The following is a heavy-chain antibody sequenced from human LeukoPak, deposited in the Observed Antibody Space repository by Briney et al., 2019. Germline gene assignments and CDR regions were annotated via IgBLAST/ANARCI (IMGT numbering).Heavy chain of an antibody. CDR2: IRYDGSNK. D-gene: IGHD3-16*02. V-gene: IGHV3-30*02. CDR3: ARDVSYDYVWGSYRSGEDAFDI. J-gene: IGHJ3*02. CDR1: AFTFSSYG. Sequence: GRSLRPSCAASAFTFSSYGMHWVRQAPGKGREWVAYIRYDGSNKYHAASVKGRFTISRDNSKNILYLQMKSLRAEDTAGYYCARDVSYDYVWGSYRSGEDAFDIWGQGTMVTVSS.